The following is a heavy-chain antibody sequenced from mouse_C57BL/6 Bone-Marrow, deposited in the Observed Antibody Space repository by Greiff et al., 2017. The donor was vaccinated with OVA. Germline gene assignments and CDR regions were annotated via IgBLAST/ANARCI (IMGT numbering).Heavy chain of an antibody. CDR1: GYTFTDYN. Sequence: EVKLMESGPELVKPGASVKMSCKASGYTFTDYNMHWVKQSHGKSLEWIGYINPNNGGTSYNQKFKGKDTLTVNKSSSTAYMELRSLTSEDSAVYYCALLLVFYFDYWGQGTTLTVSS. D-gene: IGHD1-1*01. V-gene: IGHV1-22*01. CDR2: INPNNGGT. J-gene: IGHJ2*01. CDR3: ALLLVFYFDY.